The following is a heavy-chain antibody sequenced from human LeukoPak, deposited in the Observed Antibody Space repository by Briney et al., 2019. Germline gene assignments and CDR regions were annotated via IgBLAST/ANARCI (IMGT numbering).Heavy chain of an antibody. Sequence: ALRLSSAASGFTFDDYAMHWVRPAPGKGVERVSGISGNSGSIGYADSVKGRFTISRDNAKNSLYLQMNSLRAEDTALYYFAKDITVACTDAFYIWGQGTMVTVSS. CDR2: ISGNSGSI. V-gene: IGHV3-9*01. CDR1: GFTFDDYA. CDR3: AKDITVACTDAFYI. D-gene: IGHD6-19*01. J-gene: IGHJ3*02.